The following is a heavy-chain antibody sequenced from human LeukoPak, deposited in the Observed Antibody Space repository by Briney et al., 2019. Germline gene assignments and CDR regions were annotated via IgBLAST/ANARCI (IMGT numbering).Heavy chain of an antibody. Sequence: GGSLRLSCTASGFSFSGHWMHWARQLPGKGLVWVSRISPTGSTTSYADSVKGRFTISRDNAMNSLYLQMDSLRVEDTAIYYCARSVPYGTTWYGRSDCWGQGTQVTVSS. D-gene: IGHD6-13*01. CDR3: ARSVPYGTTWYGRSDC. CDR1: GFSFSGHW. V-gene: IGHV3-74*01. CDR2: ISPTGSTT. J-gene: IGHJ4*02.